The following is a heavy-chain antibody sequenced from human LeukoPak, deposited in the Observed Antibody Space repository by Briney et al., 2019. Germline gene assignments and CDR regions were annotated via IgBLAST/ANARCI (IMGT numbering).Heavy chain of an antibody. Sequence: GGSLRLSCAASGFTFSSYWMSWVRQAPGKGLEWVANIKQDGSEKYYVDPVKGRFTISRDNAKNSLYLQMNSLRAEDTAVYYCARDTYDSSGYVDYWGQGTLVTVSS. V-gene: IGHV3-7*01. D-gene: IGHD3-22*01. J-gene: IGHJ4*02. CDR1: GFTFSSYW. CDR2: IKQDGSEK. CDR3: ARDTYDSSGYVDY.